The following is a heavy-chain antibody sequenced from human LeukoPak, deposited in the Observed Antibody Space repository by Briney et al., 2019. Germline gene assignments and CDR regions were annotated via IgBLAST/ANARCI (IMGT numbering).Heavy chain of an antibody. CDR3: ARGVRAVVPAATPRYYYYYMDV. D-gene: IGHD2-2*02. CDR1: GGSFSGYY. Sequence: SETLSLTCAVYGGSFSGYYWSWIRQPPGKGLEWIGEINHSGSTNYNPSLKSRVTISVDTSKNQFSLKLSSVTAADTAVYYCARGVRAVVPAATPRYYYYYMDVWGKGTTVTVSS. J-gene: IGHJ6*03. CDR2: INHSGST. V-gene: IGHV4-34*01.